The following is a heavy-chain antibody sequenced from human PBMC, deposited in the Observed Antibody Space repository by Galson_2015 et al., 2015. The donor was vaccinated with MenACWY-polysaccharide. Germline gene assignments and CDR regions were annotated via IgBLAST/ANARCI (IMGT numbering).Heavy chain of an antibody. D-gene: IGHD1-26*01. J-gene: IGHJ6*03. Sequence: SLRLSCAASEFTFNYYGMQWVRQAPGKGLEWVALIWYDGSNKYYADSVKGRFTISRDNSKNTLYLQMNSLRAEDMAVYYCARAKGGAATVLDYYMDVWGKGTTVTVS. CDR2: IWYDGSNK. CDR1: EFTFNYYG. CDR3: ARAKGGAATVLDYYMDV. V-gene: IGHV3-33*01.